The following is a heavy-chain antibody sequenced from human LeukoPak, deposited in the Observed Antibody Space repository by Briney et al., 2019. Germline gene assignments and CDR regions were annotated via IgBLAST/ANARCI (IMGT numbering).Heavy chain of an antibody. CDR2: IYTRGST. CDR1: GGSINNYY. Sequence: SETLSLTCTVSGGSINNYYWSWIRQPAGKGLEWIGRIYTRGSTNYNPSLKSRVTMSVDTPKNQFSLKLGSVTAADTAVYYCARGRYCSADICSGGDAFDIWGQGTMVSVSS. J-gene: IGHJ3*02. D-gene: IGHD2-15*01. V-gene: IGHV4-4*07. CDR3: ARGRYCSADICSGGDAFDI.